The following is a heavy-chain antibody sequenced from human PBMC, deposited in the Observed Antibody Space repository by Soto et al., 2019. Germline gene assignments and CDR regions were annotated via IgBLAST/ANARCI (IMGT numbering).Heavy chain of an antibody. D-gene: IGHD3-10*01. CDR1: GYTLTSYD. V-gene: IGHV1-8*01. J-gene: IGHJ3*02. CDR3: ARAAPIGYAVDI. Sequence: GSSVKVSCKASGYTLTSYDINWVRQATGQGLEWVGWMNPSTGDTGYAQKFQGRVTMTSKASIGTAYMELNSLRSEDTAVYYCARAAPIGYAVDIWG. CDR2: MNPSTGDT.